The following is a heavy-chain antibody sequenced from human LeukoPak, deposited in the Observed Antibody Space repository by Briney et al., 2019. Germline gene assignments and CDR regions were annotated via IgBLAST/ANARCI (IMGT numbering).Heavy chain of an antibody. CDR3: ARGRSPQD. CDR2: INHSGST. Sequence: GSLRLSCAASGFTFSSYSMNWIRQPPGKGLEWIGEINHSGSTNYNPSLKSRVTISLDTSKNQFSLKLTSVTAADTAAYYCARGRSPQDWGQGTLVTVSS. CDR1: GFTFSSYS. V-gene: IGHV4-34*01. J-gene: IGHJ4*02.